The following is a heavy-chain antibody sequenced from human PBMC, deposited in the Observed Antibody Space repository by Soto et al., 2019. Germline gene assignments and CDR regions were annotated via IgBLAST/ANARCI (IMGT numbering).Heavy chain of an antibody. CDR3: ARERSVGYCITTTCPKPFYYYAMDV. V-gene: IGHV1-69*13. D-gene: IGHD2-2*01. Sequence: ASVKVSCKASGGTFTNYAFRWVRQAPGQGLEWMGGIITIFGTPDYAQKFQGRVTITADESTRTASMALSSRRSDDTAVYYCARERSVGYCITTTCPKPFYYYAMDVWGQGTTVTVSS. CDR2: IITIFGTP. CDR1: GGTFTNYA. J-gene: IGHJ6*02.